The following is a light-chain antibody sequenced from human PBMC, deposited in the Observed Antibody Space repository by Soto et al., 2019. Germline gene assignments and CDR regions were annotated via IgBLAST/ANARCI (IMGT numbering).Light chain of an antibody. V-gene: IGLV2-8*01. CDR1: SSDIGGYNY. J-gene: IGLJ1*01. Sequence: QSVLTQPPSASGSPGQSVTISCSGTSSDIGGYNYVSWYQQHPGKAPKLMIYDVFKRPSGVPDRFSGSKSGNTASLTVSGLQAEDEADYYCTSYAGGNNVWVFGTGTKVTVL. CDR2: DVF. CDR3: TSYAGGNNVWV.